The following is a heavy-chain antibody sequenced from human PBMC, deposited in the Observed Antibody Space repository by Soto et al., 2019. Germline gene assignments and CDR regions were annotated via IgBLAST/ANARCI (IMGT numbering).Heavy chain of an antibody. CDR1: GGSVSSNSAG. D-gene: IGHD1-26*01. CDR3: ARGEQYSGRIFDY. V-gene: IGHV6-1*01. Sequence: PSQTLSLTCANTGGSVSSNSAGWSWVRQSPSRGLEWLGRTYYRSKWYYEYAVSVRGRITINPDTSKNQYSLQLNSVTPEDTAVYFCARGEQYSGRIFDYWGQGTLVTVSS. J-gene: IGHJ4*01. CDR2: TYYRSKWYY.